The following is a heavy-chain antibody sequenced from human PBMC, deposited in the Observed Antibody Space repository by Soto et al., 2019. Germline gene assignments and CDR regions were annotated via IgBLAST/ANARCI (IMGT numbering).Heavy chain of an antibody. CDR1: GASIDSGDYS. CDR2: IYHTGTT. CDR3: ARHFDYTSSWYLTRVAY. D-gene: IGHD6-13*01. J-gene: IGHJ4*02. Sequence: PSETLSLTCTVSGASIDSGDYSWTWIRQPPGKGLEWIGYIYHTGTTYYNMSLKSRVTISVDRSKNQFSLKLSSVTAADTAVYYCARHFDYTSSWYLTRVAYWAQVTLVSVS. V-gene: IGHV4-30-2*01.